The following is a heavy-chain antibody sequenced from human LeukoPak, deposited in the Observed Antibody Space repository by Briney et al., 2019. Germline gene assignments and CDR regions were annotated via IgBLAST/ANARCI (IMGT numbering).Heavy chain of an antibody. D-gene: IGHD3-22*01. CDR2: IKQDGSIQ. CDR3: ATSYDSSGCD. J-gene: IGHJ4*02. Sequence: GGSLRLSCTASGFTFSTFWMPWVRQAPGKGLEWVANIKQDGSIQHYGDSVKGRFTISRDNAKNSLYLQMNNLRAEDTALYYCATSYDSSGCDWGQGTLVTVSS. CDR1: GFTFSTFW. V-gene: IGHV3-7*01.